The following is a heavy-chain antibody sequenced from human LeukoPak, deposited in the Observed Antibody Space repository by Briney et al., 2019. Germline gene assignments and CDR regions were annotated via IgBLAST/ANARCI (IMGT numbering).Heavy chain of an antibody. CDR1: GYTFTSYG. Sequence: ASVKASCEASGYTFTSYGISWVRQAPGQGLEWMGWISAYNGDTKYAQKLQGRVTMTTDTSTSTVYMELRSLRSDDTAVYYCARVSRDGYNSAIDYWGQGTLVTVSS. D-gene: IGHD5-24*01. CDR2: ISAYNGDT. CDR3: ARVSRDGYNSAIDY. J-gene: IGHJ4*02. V-gene: IGHV1-18*01.